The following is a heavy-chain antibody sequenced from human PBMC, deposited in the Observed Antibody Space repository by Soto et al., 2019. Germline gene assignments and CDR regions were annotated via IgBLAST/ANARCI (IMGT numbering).Heavy chain of an antibody. J-gene: IGHJ6*03. Sequence: SLXLSCAASGFTFDDYAMHWVRQAPGKGLEWVSGISWNSGSIGYADSVKGRFTISRDNAKNSLYLQMNSLRADDTALYYCAKGYCTSSNCYYYYYMDVWGKGTTVTVSS. CDR1: GFTFDDYA. D-gene: IGHD2-2*01. CDR3: AKGYCTSSNCYYYYYMDV. V-gene: IGHV3-9*01. CDR2: ISWNSGSI.